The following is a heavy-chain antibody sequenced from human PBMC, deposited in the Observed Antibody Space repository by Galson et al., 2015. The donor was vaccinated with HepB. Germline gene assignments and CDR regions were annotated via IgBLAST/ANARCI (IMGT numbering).Heavy chain of an antibody. CDR3: ARDFWGRRNYYGSGSHGNLPVDY. CDR2: ISSSSTI. D-gene: IGHD3-10*01. J-gene: IGHJ4*02. Sequence: SLRLSCAASGFTFSSYSMNWVRQAPGKGLEWVSYISSSSTIYYADSVKGRFTISRDNAKNSLYLQMNSLRAEDTAVYYCARDFWGRRNYYGSGSHGNLPVDYWGQGTLVTVSS. V-gene: IGHV3-48*01. CDR1: GFTFSSYS.